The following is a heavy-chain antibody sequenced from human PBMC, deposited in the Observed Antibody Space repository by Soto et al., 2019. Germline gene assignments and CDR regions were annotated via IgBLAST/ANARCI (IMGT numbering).Heavy chain of an antibody. CDR1: GFTFSPYY. V-gene: IGHV3-30*18. D-gene: IGHD6-19*01. J-gene: IGHJ4*02. CDR3: AKGGRQWLVTSDFNY. Sequence: GGSLRLSCAASGFTFSPYYMSWVRQAPGKGLEWVAITTHDGKNKHYADSVKGRFTISRDSSKNTVSLEMTSLRAEDTAVYYCAKGGRQWLVTSDFNYWGQGALVTVSS. CDR2: TTHDGKNK.